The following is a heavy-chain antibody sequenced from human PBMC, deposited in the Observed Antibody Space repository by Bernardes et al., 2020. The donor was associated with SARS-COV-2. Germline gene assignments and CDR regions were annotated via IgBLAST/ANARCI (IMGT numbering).Heavy chain of an antibody. J-gene: IGHJ4*02. CDR1: GYSFTTYW. CDR2: IYPSDSDT. D-gene: IGHD6-19*01. V-gene: IGHV5-51*01. CDR3: GRQGGSGWTYDY. Sequence: GESLKISCKGSGYSFTTYWIGWVRLMPGKGLAWMGIIYPSDSDTRYSPSFQGQVTISADKSTSTAYLQWSSLKASDTAMYYCGRQGGSGWTYDYWGQGTLVTVSS.